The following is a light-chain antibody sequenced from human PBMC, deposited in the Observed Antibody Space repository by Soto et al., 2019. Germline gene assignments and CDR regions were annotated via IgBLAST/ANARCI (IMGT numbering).Light chain of an antibody. Sequence: DIQMTQSPSTLSASVGDRVTITCRASQSISSWLAWYQQKPGKAPKLLIYDASSLESGVPSRFSGSGSWTEFTLTIISLQPDDFATYYCQQYNSYSLTFGGGTKVEIK. CDR2: DAS. CDR1: QSISSW. J-gene: IGKJ4*01. CDR3: QQYNSYSLT. V-gene: IGKV1-5*01.